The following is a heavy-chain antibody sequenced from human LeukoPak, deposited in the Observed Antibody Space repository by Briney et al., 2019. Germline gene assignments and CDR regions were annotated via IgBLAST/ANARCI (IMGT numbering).Heavy chain of an antibody. CDR2: IYYSGST. D-gene: IGHD3-10*01. Sequence: SETLSLTCTVSGDSIRSYYWSWIRQPPGKGLEWIGYIYYSGSTNYNPSLKSRGTITVDTSKHQFSLKLSSVTAADTAVYYCARGGYGSGSYLYWFDPWGQGTQVTVSS. V-gene: IGHV4-59*01. CDR1: GDSIRSYY. CDR3: ARGGYGSGSYLYWFDP. J-gene: IGHJ5*02.